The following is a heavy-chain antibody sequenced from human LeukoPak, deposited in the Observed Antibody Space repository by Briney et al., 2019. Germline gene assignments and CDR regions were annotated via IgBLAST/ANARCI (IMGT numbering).Heavy chain of an antibody. CDR1: GGSFSGYY. CDR3: ARGESIYGMDV. J-gene: IGHJ6*02. CDR2: INHSGST. Sequence: PSETLSLTCAVCGGSFSGYYWSWIRQPPGKGLEWIGEINHSGSTNYNPSLKSRVTISVDTSKNQFSLKLSSVTAADTAVYYCARGESIYGMDVWGQGTTVTVSS. D-gene: IGHD3-10*01. V-gene: IGHV4-34*01.